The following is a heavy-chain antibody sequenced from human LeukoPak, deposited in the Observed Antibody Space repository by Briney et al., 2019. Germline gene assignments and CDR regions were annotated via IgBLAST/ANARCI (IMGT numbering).Heavy chain of an antibody. D-gene: IGHD6-13*01. J-gene: IGHJ4*02. CDR2: ISHSGST. V-gene: IGHV4-34*01. Sequence: SETLSLTCAVYGGSFSGYYWSWIRQPPGKGLEWIGEISHSGSTNYNPSLKSRVTISVDTSKNQFSLKLSSVTAADTAVYYCARRRWVFDYWGQGTLVTVSS. CDR3: ARRRWVFDY. CDR1: GGSFSGYY.